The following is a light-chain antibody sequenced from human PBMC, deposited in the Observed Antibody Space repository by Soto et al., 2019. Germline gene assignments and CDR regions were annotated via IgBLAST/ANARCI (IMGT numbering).Light chain of an antibody. J-gene: IGLJ1*01. V-gene: IGLV2-14*01. Sequence: QSVRTQPASVSGSPGQSITIACTRTSSDVGGYNYVSWFQHHPGKAPKLIIYEVSYRPSGVSNRFSGSKSGDTASLTISGLQAEDEADYYCSSFTNTITRYAFGTGTKVT. CDR1: SSDVGGYNY. CDR3: SSFTNTITRYA. CDR2: EVS.